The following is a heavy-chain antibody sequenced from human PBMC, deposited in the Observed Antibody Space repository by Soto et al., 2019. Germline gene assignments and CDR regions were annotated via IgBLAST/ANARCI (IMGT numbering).Heavy chain of an antibody. J-gene: IGHJ4*02. Sequence: EVRLLESGGGLVQPGGSLRLSCAASGFTFSVYAMSWVRQAPGKGLEWVSGISGSGDSTHYADSVKGRFTVSRDNSKSMLELQTNSLRAEDTAIYYCAKALYGGFTYWGQGTLVTVSS. D-gene: IGHD3-10*01. CDR1: GFTFSVYA. V-gene: IGHV3-23*01. CDR2: ISGSGDST. CDR3: AKALYGGFTY.